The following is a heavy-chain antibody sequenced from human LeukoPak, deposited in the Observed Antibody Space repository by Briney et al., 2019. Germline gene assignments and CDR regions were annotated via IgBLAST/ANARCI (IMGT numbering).Heavy chain of an antibody. CDR2: ISAYNGNT. CDR1: GYTFTSYG. J-gene: IGHJ4*02. D-gene: IGHD3-22*01. Sequence: ASVKVSCKASGYTFTSYGISWVRQAPGQGLEWMGWISAYNGNTNYAQKLQGRVTMTTDTSTSTAYMELRSLGSDDTAVYYCARDKSSGPLGRYFYWGQGTLVTVSS. V-gene: IGHV1-18*01. CDR3: ARDKSSGPLGRYFY.